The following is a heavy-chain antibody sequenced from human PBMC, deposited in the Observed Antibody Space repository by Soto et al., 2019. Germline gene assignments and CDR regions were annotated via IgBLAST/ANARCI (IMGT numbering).Heavy chain of an antibody. CDR3: ARGNELPYYYYGLDV. J-gene: IGHJ6*02. CDR1: GYTFTTYY. CDR2: INPSSGSA. Sequence: QVQLVQSGAEVKKPGASVKLSCKASGYTFTTYYIHWVRQAPGQGLEWMGIINPSSGSAGYAQKLQVWVTMTRDTPTNTFYMELSSLRSEDTAVYYCARGNELPYYYYGLDVWGQGTTVTVSS. D-gene: IGHD1-26*01. V-gene: IGHV1-46*03.